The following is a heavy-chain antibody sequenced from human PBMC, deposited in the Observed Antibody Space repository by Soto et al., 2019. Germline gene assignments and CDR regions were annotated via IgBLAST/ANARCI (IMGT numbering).Heavy chain of an antibody. CDR2: IYYSGST. CDR1: GGSISSSSYY. V-gene: IGHV4-39*01. CDR3: ERYEGLFDWLVWGTDLNRDY. Sequence: SETMSLTCTVSGGSISSSSYYWGWIRQPPGKGLEWIGSIYYSGSTYYNPSLKSRVTISVDTSKNQFSLKLSSVTAADTAVYYCERYEGLFDWLVWGTDLNRDYWSQGTWVTVS. J-gene: IGHJ1*01. D-gene: IGHD3-9*01.